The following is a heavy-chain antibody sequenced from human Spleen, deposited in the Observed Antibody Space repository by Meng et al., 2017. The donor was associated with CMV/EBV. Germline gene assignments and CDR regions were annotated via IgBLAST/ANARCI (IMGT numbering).Heavy chain of an antibody. CDR3: AKDMEDIVVVPAAYNWFDP. D-gene: IGHD2-2*01. V-gene: IGHV3-30*02. CDR1: TFSGYG. J-gene: IGHJ5*02. Sequence: TFSGYGMHWVRQAPGKGLEWVALIRYDGSNKYYAESVKGRFTISRDNFKNTLYLQMNSLRVEDTAVYHCAKDMEDIVVVPAAYNWFDPWGQGTLVTVSS. CDR2: IRYDGSNK.